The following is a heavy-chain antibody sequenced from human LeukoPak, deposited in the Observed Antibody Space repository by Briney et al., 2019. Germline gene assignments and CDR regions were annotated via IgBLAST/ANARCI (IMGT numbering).Heavy chain of an antibody. V-gene: IGHV1-69*06. D-gene: IGHD6-13*01. J-gene: IGHJ4*02. CDR3: ARESSSSWYRPGYERAADY. Sequence: GASVKVSCKASGGTFSSYAISWVRQAPGQGLEWMGGIIPIFGTANYAQKFQGRVTITADKSTSTAYMELSSLRSEDTAVYYCARESSSSWYRPGYERAADYWGQGTLVTVSS. CDR1: GGTFSSYA. CDR2: IIPIFGTA.